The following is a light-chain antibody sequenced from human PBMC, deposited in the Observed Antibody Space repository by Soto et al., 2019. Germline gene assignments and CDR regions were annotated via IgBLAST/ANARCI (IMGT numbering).Light chain of an antibody. Sequence: EIVLTQSPATLSLSPGERATLSCRASQSFSSYLAWYQQKPGQAPRLLIYDASKRATGIPARFSGRGSGTDFTLPISSLEPEDFAVYFCQKRSNWPPVITFGQGTRLEIK. J-gene: IGKJ5*01. CDR3: QKRSNWPPVIT. CDR2: DAS. CDR1: QSFSSY. V-gene: IGKV3-11*01.